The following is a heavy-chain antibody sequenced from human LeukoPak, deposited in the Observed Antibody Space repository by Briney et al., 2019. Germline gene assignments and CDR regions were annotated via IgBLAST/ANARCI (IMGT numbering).Heavy chain of an antibody. J-gene: IGHJ4*02. Sequence: SETLSLTCAVYGVSFSGYYWSWLRQPPGKGLEWIGEINHSGSTNYNPSLKSRVTISVDTSKNQFSLKLSSVTAADTAVYYCARAYLFYYYGSGSNFDYWGQGTLVTVSS. V-gene: IGHV4-34*01. CDR3: ARAYLFYYYGSGSNFDY. CDR2: INHSGST. D-gene: IGHD3-10*01. CDR1: GVSFSGYY.